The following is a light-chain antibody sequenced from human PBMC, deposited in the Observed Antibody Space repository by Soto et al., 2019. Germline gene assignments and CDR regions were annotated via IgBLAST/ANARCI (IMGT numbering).Light chain of an antibody. CDR3: CSYAGFSTLV. CDR1: SSDVGSYNH. J-gene: IGLJ2*01. V-gene: IGLV2-23*01. CDR2: EGT. Sequence: QSALTQPASVSGSPGQSITISCTGTSSDVGSYNHVSWYQQHPGKAPKLIIYEGTKRPSGVSNRFSGSKSGNTASLTISGLQAEDEADYYCCSYAGFSTLVFGGGTKLTVL.